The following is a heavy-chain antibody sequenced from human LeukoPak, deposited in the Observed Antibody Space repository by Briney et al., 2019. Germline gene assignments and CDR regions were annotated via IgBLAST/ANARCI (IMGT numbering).Heavy chain of an antibody. D-gene: IGHD6-13*01. CDR3: AKQREGTSWSPDY. V-gene: IGHV4-34*01. CDR2: INHSGST. J-gene: IGHJ4*02. Sequence: SETLSLTCAVYGGSFSGYYWSWVRQPPGKGLEWIGEINHSGSTNYNPSLKSRVTISVDTSKNQFSLKLSSVTAADTAIYYCAKQREGTSWSPDYWGRGTLVTVSS. CDR1: GGSFSGYY.